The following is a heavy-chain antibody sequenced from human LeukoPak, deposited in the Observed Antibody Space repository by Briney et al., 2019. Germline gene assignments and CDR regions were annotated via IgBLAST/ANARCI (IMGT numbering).Heavy chain of an antibody. CDR3: ATKHSVAVAANPPYFDY. V-gene: IGHV4-34*01. CDR1: GGSFSGYY. Sequence: KPSETLSLTCGVYGGSFSGYYWSWIRQPPGRGLEGIGEINQSGRTNYNPSLKSRVTISVDTSKNQFSLKLTSVTAADTGVYYCATKHSVAVAANPPYFDYWGQGTLVTVSS. D-gene: IGHD6-19*01. J-gene: IGHJ4*02. CDR2: INQSGRT.